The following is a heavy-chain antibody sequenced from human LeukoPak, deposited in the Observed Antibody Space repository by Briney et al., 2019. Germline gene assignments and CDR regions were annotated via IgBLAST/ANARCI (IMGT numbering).Heavy chain of an antibody. CDR2: IYYSGST. Sequence: SETLSLTCTVSGGSISSYYWSWIRQPPGKGLEWIGYIYYSGSTNYNPSLKSRVTISVDTSKNQFSLKLSSVTAADTAVYYCARHSRAGRYVNVWGKGTTVTVSS. D-gene: IGHD6-19*01. CDR3: ARHSRAGRYVNV. V-gene: IGHV4-59*08. CDR1: GGSISSYY. J-gene: IGHJ6*03.